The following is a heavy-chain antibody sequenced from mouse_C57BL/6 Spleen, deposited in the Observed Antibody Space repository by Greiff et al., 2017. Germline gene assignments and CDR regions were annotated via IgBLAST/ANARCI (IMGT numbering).Heavy chain of an antibody. Sequence: LQQPGAELVMPGASVKLSCKASGYTFTSYWMHWEKQRPGQGLEWIGEIDPSDSYTNYNQKFKGKSTLTVDKSSSTAYMQLSSLTSEDSAVYYCARRGYGYFDVWGTGTTVTVSS. V-gene: IGHV1-69*01. CDR2: IDPSDSYT. CDR3: ARRGYGYFDV. J-gene: IGHJ1*03. CDR1: GYTFTSYW.